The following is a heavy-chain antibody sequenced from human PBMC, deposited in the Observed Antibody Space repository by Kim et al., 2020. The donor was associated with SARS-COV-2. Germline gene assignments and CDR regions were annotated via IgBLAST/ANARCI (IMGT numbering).Heavy chain of an antibody. D-gene: IGHD3-10*01. Sequence: GGSLRLSCAASGFTFSSYGMHWVRQAPGKGLEGVAVISYDGSNKYYADSVKGRFTISRDNSKNTLYLQMNSLRAEDTAVYYCARDSYYYGSGRYEDFDY. CDR2: ISYDGSNK. CDR1: GFTFSSYG. J-gene: IGHJ4*01. CDR3: ARDSYYYGSGRYEDFDY. V-gene: IGHV3-33*05.